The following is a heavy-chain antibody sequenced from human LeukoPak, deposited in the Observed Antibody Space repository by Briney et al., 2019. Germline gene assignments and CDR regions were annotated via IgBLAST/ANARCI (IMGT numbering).Heavy chain of an antibody. J-gene: IGHJ4*02. Sequence: GGSLRVSCAASGFTFSSYSMAWVRQAPGKGLDWVSLINGRGTNTYYADSVRGRFTISRDNSKNTVYLQMNGLRAEDTAVYYCAKESSSCGSGCYSLLDHWGQGTLVTVSS. CDR3: AKESSSCGSGCYSLLDH. CDR1: GFTFSSYS. V-gene: IGHV3-23*01. CDR2: INGRGTNT. D-gene: IGHD2-21*02.